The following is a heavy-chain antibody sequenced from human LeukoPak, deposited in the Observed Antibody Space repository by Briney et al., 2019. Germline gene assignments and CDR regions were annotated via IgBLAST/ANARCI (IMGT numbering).Heavy chain of an antibody. Sequence: SETLSLTCTASGGTISNRSYYWGWIRQPPGKGLEWIGSIYYSGSTYYNPSLKSRVSISVDTSKNQFSLKLSAVTAADTAMHYCARLVTARNWFDPWGQGTLVTVSS. D-gene: IGHD2-21*02. CDR2: IYYSGST. CDR3: ARLVTARNWFDP. CDR1: GGTISNRSYY. J-gene: IGHJ5*02. V-gene: IGHV4-39*01.